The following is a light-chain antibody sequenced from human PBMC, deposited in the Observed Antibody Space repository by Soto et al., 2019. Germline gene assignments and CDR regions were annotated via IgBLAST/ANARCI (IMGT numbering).Light chain of an antibody. CDR1: SSNIGSNY. J-gene: IGLJ1*01. V-gene: IGLV1-47*02. Sequence: QSVLTQPPSASGTPGQRVTISCSGSSSNIGSNYVYWYQQLPGTAPKLLVYSNNQRPSGVPDRFSGSKSGTSASLAIRGLRSEDEADYYCAAWDDSLNGRLFGTGTKVTVL. CDR3: AAWDDSLNGRL. CDR2: SNN.